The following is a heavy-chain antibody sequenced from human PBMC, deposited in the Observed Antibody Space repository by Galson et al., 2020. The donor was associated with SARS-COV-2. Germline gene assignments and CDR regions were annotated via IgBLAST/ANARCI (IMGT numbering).Heavy chain of an antibody. CDR1: GGSISSSSYY. Sequence: SETLSLTCTVSGGSISSSSYYWGWIRQPPGKGLEWIGSIYYSGSTYYNPSLKSRVTISVDTSKNQFSLKLSSVTAADTAVYYCARDHRLPKYYSYFKDVGGKGTTVTVSS. D-gene: IGHD4-17*01. V-gene: IGHV4-39*07. CDR2: IYYSGST. CDR3: ARDHRLPKYYSYFKDV. J-gene: IGHJ6*03.